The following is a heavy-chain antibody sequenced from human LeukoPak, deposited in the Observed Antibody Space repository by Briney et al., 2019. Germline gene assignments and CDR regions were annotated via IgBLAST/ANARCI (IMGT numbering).Heavy chain of an antibody. CDR1: GFTFSSHA. V-gene: IGHV3-23*01. D-gene: IGHD3-22*01. J-gene: IGHJ4*02. CDR2: ISGSGGST. CDR3: AKDNGITMIDY. Sequence: GGSLRLSCAASGFTFSSHAMSWVRQAPGKGLEWVSAISGSGGSTYYADSVKGRFTISRDNSKNSLYLQMNSLRAEDTALYYCAKDNGITMIDYWGQGTLVTVSS.